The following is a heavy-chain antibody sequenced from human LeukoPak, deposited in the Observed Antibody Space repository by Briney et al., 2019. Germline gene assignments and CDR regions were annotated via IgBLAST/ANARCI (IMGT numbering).Heavy chain of an antibody. CDR1: GGSISTYY. CDR3: ARHYGP. CDR2: IYDSGST. Sequence: SETLSLTCTVSGGSISTYYWTWIRQPPGKGLEWIGSIYDSGSTYYNPSLKSRVTISVDTSKNQFSLKLNSVTAADTAVYYCARHYGPWGQGTLVTVSS. V-gene: IGHV4-39*01. J-gene: IGHJ5*02. D-gene: IGHD3-10*01.